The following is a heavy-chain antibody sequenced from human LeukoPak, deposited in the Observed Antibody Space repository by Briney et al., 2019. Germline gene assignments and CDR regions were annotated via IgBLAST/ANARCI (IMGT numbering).Heavy chain of an antibody. J-gene: IGHJ3*02. CDR2: IYHSGST. Sequence: SGTLSLTCAVSGGSISSSNWWSWVRQPPGKWLEWIGEIYHSGSTNYNPSLKSRVTISVDKSKNQFSLKLSSVTAADTAVYYCARRRLSRGYDLTTRRASHAFDIWGQGTMVTVSS. CDR3: ARRRLSRGYDLTTRRASHAFDI. D-gene: IGHD5-12*01. V-gene: IGHV4-4*02. CDR1: GGSISSSNW.